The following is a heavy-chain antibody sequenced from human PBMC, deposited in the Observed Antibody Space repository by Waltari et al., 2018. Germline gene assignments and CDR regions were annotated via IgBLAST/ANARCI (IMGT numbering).Heavy chain of an antibody. D-gene: IGHD4-17*01. CDR1: GFTSSSDI. CDR3: ARQYGDSLTH. J-gene: IGHJ4*02. V-gene: IGHV3-48*01. CDR2: ISRSGSAI. Sequence: EVQLVESGGGLVQPGGSLRLSCSASGFTSSSDIMKWVRQAPGKGLEWLSYISRSGSAIYYADSVKGRFTISRDNAKNSLSLHMNTLRAEDTAIYYCARQYGDSLTHWGQGTLVTVSS.